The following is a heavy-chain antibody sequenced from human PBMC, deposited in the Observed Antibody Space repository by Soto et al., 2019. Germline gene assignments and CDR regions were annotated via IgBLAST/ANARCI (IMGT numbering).Heavy chain of an antibody. CDR2: ISSSSSYI. CDR1: GFTFSSYS. CDR3: ASFRAVAGTPGSAHFDY. V-gene: IGHV3-21*01. D-gene: IGHD6-19*01. Sequence: GGSLRLSCAASGFTFSSYSMNWVRQAPGKGLEWVSSISSSSSYIYYADSVKGRFTISRDNAKNSLYLQMNSLRAEDTAVYYCASFRAVAGTPGSAHFDYWGQGTLVTVSS. J-gene: IGHJ4*02.